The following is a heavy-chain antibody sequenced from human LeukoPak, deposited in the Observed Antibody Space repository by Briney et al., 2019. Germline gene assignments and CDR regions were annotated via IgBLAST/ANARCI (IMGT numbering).Heavy chain of an antibody. Sequence: PGGSLRLSCAASGITFSSYGMHWVRQAPGKGLEWVAVISYDGSNKYYADSVKGRFTISRDNSKNTLYLQMNSLRAEDTAVYYCAKDTMTYSGSYYFDYWGQGTLVTVSS. CDR1: GITFSSYG. V-gene: IGHV3-30*18. J-gene: IGHJ4*02. CDR3: AKDTMTYSGSYYFDY. CDR2: ISYDGSNK. D-gene: IGHD1-26*01.